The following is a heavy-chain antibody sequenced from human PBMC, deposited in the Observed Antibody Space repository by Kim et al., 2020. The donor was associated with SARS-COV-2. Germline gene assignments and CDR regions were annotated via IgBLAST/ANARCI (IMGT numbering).Heavy chain of an antibody. J-gene: IGHJ5*02. D-gene: IGHD2-21*01. CDR3: ARAAVMGQRPANWFDP. Sequence: LKSRVTISVDTSKSQFSLKLSSVTAADTAVYYCARAAVMGQRPANWFDPWGQGTLVTVSS. V-gene: IGHV4-59*01.